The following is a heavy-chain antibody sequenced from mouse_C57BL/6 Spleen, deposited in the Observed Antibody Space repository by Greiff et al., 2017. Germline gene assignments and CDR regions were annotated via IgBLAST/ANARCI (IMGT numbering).Heavy chain of an antibody. CDR2: IDPSDSYT. Sequence: QVQLQQPGAELVMPGASVKLSCKASGYTFTSYWMHWVKQRPGQGLEWIGEIDPSDSYTNYNQKFKGKSTLTVDKSSSTAYMQLSSLTSEDSAVYYCAKSTIRNWFAYWGQGTLVTVSA. V-gene: IGHV1-69*01. D-gene: IGHD2-1*01. CDR3: AKSTIRNWFAY. J-gene: IGHJ3*01. CDR1: GYTFTSYW.